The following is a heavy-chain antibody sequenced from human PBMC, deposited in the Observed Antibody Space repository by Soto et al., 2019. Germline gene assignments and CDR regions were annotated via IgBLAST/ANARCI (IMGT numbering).Heavy chain of an antibody. D-gene: IGHD2-21*02. J-gene: IGHJ5*02. Sequence: SETLSLTCAVYGGSFSGYYWSWIRQPPGKGLEWIGEINHSGSTNYNPSLKSRVTISVDTSKNQFSLKLSSVTATDTAVYYCARGTLAYCGGDCPRALDPWGQGTLVTVSS. CDR1: GGSFSGYY. CDR2: INHSGST. CDR3: ARGTLAYCGGDCPRALDP. V-gene: IGHV4-34*01.